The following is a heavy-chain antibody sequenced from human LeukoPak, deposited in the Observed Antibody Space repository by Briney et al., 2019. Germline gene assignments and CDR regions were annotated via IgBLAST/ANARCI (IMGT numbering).Heavy chain of an antibody. D-gene: IGHD3-16*01. Sequence: APVKVSCKASGYTFTAYYIQWVRQAPGQGLEWMGTIRPGDTRTTYAQKFQGRVTMTWDMSTTTGYMELSSLRSGDTAVYYCVREKSGGTYDYWGQGTLVTVSS. V-gene: IGHV1-46*01. CDR3: VREKSGGTYDY. J-gene: IGHJ4*02. CDR1: GYTFTAYY. CDR2: IRPGDTRT.